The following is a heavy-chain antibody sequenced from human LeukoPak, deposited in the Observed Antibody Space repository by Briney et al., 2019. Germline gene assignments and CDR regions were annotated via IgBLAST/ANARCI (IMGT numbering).Heavy chain of an antibody. CDR1: GGSFSGYY. CDR2: INHSGST. V-gene: IGHV4-34*01. J-gene: IGHJ4*02. D-gene: IGHD2-15*01. CDR3: ARLIRVVVAATPKYYFDY. Sequence: SETLSLTCAVYGGSFSGYYWSWIREPPGKGLEWIGEINHSGSTNYNPSLKSRATISVDTSKNQFSLKLSSVTAADTAVYYCARLIRVVVAATPKYYFDYWGQGTLVTVSS.